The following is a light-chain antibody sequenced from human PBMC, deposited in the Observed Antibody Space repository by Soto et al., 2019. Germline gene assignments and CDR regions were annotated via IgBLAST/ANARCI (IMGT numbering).Light chain of an antibody. J-gene: IGKJ1*01. CDR2: LGS. Sequence: DIVMTQSPLSLPVTPGEPASISCRSSQSLLHSNGYNYLAWYLQKPGQSPQLLIYLGSNRASGVPDRFSGSESGTDITLKISRVEPEDVRVSYYLQILQTPPSFGQGTRVEIK. V-gene: IGKV2-28*01. CDR3: LQILQTPPS. CDR1: QSLLHSNGYNY.